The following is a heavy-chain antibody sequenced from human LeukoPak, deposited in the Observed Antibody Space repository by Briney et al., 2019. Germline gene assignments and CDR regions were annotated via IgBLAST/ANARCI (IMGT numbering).Heavy chain of an antibody. J-gene: IGHJ5*02. Sequence: ASMKVSCKASGYTFTGYYMHWVRQAPGQGLEWMGWINPNSGGTNYAQKFQGRVTMTRDTSISTAYMELSRLRSDDTAVYYCARGEYYDFWSGYYRFDPWGQGTLVTVSS. CDR1: GYTFTGYY. D-gene: IGHD3-3*01. CDR3: ARGEYYDFWSGYYRFDP. V-gene: IGHV1-2*02. CDR2: INPNSGGT.